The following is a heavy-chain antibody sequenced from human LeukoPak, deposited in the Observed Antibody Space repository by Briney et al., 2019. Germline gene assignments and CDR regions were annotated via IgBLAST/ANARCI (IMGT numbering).Heavy chain of an antibody. CDR2: IIPIFGTA. CDR3: ARWHGSYSYHFDY. D-gene: IGHD6-6*01. J-gene: IGHJ4*02. V-gene: IGHV1-69*13. CDR1: GGTFSSYA. Sequence: SVKVSCKASGGTFSSYAISWVRQAPGQGLEWMGGIIPIFGTANYAQKFQGRVTITADESTSTAYMELSSLRSEDTAVYYCARWHGSYSYHFDYWGQGTLVTVSS.